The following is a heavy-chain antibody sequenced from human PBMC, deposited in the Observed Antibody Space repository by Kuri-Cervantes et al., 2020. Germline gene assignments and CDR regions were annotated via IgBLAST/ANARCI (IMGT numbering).Heavy chain of an antibody. CDR2: IDPSGGST. Sequence: ASVKVSCKASGYTFTSYYMHWVRQAPGQGLEWMGIIDPSGGSTSYARKFQGRVTMTRDTSTSTVYMELSSLRSEDTAVYYCARAPEGDHDYVWGSPLYYYWGQGTLVTVSS. J-gene: IGHJ4*02. V-gene: IGHV1-46*01. D-gene: IGHD3-16*01. CDR1: GYTFTSYY. CDR3: ARAPEGDHDYVWGSPLYYY.